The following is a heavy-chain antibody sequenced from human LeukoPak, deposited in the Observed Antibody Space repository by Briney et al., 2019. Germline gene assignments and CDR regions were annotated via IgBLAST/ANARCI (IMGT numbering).Heavy chain of an antibody. Sequence: PGGSLRLSCAASGFTFSDYYMSWIRQAPGKGLEWVSYISSSGSTIYYADSVKGRFTISRDNAKNSLYLQMNSLRAEDTAVYYCARGTKRYCSGGSCYSAYFDYWGQGTLVTVSS. CDR2: ISSSGSTI. J-gene: IGHJ4*02. CDR1: GFTFSDYY. D-gene: IGHD2-15*01. CDR3: ARGTKRYCSGGSCYSAYFDY. V-gene: IGHV3-11*04.